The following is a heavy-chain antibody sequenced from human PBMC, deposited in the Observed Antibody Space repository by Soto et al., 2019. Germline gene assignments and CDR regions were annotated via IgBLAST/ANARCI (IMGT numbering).Heavy chain of an antibody. D-gene: IGHD4-17*01. CDR3: VRDKYSDYAED. CDR1: GGSINNDEYY. Sequence: QLQLHESGPGLVKPSQTLSLTCTVSGGSINNDEYYWSWIRQPPGKGLEWIRYIYYSGSTYYNPSLKSRITMSVDTSKNQFSLKLSSVTAADTAVYYCVRDKYSDYAEDWGQGTLVTVSS. J-gene: IGHJ4*02. V-gene: IGHV4-30-4*01. CDR2: IYYSGST.